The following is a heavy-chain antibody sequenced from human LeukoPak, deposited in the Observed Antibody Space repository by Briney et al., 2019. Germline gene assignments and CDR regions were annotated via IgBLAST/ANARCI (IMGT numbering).Heavy chain of an antibody. Sequence: PSETLSLTCTVSGGSISSSSYYWGWIRQPPRKGLEWIGSIYYSGSTYYNPSLKSRVTISVDTSKNQFSLKLSSVTAADTAVYYCARLGYCSSTSCDWFDPWGQGTLVTVSS. CDR2: IYYSGST. D-gene: IGHD2-2*01. V-gene: IGHV4-39*01. CDR3: ARLGYCSSTSCDWFDP. CDR1: GGSISSSSYY. J-gene: IGHJ5*02.